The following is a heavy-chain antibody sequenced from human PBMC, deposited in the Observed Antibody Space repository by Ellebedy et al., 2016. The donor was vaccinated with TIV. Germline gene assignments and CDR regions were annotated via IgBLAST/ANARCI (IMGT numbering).Heavy chain of an antibody. J-gene: IGHJ4*02. CDR3: ARDGGPIAAAADD. V-gene: IGHV3-23*01. CDR1: GFTFSIYA. CDR2: ISGSGDST. D-gene: IGHD6-13*01. Sequence: GESLKISCAASGFTFSIYAMSWVRQAPGKGLEWVSLISGSGDSTYYADSVKGRFTISRDNSKNTLYVQMNSLRAEDTAVYYCARDGGPIAAAADDWGQGTLVTVSS.